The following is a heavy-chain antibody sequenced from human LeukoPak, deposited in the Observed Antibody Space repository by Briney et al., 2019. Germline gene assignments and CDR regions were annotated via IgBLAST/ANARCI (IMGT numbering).Heavy chain of an antibody. CDR3: ARASGSKRVGAFDI. J-gene: IGHJ3*02. V-gene: IGHV3-7*01. Sequence: GGSLRLSCAASGFSFSSDWMSWVRQVPGKGLEWVANIKQDGSEKYYVDSVKGRFTISRDNAKNSLYLQMNSLRAEDTAVYYCARASGSKRVGAFDIWGQGTMVTVSS. CDR1: GFSFSSDW. D-gene: IGHD1-26*01. CDR2: IKQDGSEK.